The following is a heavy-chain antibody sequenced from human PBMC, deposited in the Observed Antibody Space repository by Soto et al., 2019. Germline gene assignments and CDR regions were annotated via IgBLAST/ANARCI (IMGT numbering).Heavy chain of an antibody. CDR1: GYTFTSYG. Sequence: ASVKVSCKASGYTFTSYGISWVRQAPGQGLEWMGLISAYNGNTNYAQRLQGRVTMTTDTSTSTAYMELRSLRSDDTAVYYCARESPRIAVAGLYYYYGMDVWGQGTTVTVSS. CDR2: ISAYNGNT. V-gene: IGHV1-18*01. J-gene: IGHJ6*02. D-gene: IGHD6-19*01. CDR3: ARESPRIAVAGLYYYYGMDV.